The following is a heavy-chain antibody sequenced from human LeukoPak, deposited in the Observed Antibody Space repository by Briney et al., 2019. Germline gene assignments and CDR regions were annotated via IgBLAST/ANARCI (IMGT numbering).Heavy chain of an antibody. D-gene: IGHD1-26*01. CDR2: ISGRSSTI. J-gene: IGHJ4*02. V-gene: IGHV3-48*01. CDR3: ARDRLTSGSYFFDY. Sequence: GSLRLSCAASAFTFSDYSMNWVRQAPGKGLEWISYISGRSSTIYYADSVRGRFTISRDDAKNSMYLQMNSLRAEDTAVYYCARDRLTSGSYFFDYWGQGTLVTVSS. CDR1: AFTFSDYS.